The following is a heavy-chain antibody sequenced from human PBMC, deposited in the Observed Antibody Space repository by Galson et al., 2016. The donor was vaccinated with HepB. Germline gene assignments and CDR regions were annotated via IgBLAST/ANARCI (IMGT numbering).Heavy chain of an antibody. CDR1: GYTFTNHD. CDR2: INSGGGVT. V-gene: IGHV1-46*01. J-gene: IGHJ3*02. Sequence: SVKVSCKASGYTFTNHDLHWVRQAPGQGLDWMGVINSGGGVTTYAQKFQGRVTMTRDTSTSTVYMNLSSLRSEDTAVYYCAREASPYYDILTGRDAFDICGQGTMVTVSS. CDR3: AREASPYYDILTGRDAFDI. D-gene: IGHD3-9*01.